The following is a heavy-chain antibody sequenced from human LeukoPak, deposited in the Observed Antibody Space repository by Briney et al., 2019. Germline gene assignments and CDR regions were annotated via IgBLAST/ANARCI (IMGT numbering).Heavy chain of an antibody. Sequence: SVKVSCKASGGTFSSYAISWVRQAPGQGLEWMGRIIPILGIANYAQKFQGRVTITADNSTSTAYMELSSLRSEDTAVYYCARGVGSSRNWFDPWGQGTLVTVSS. CDR2: IIPILGIA. CDR3: ARGVGSSRNWFDP. V-gene: IGHV1-69*04. D-gene: IGHD6-13*01. CDR1: GGTFSSYA. J-gene: IGHJ5*02.